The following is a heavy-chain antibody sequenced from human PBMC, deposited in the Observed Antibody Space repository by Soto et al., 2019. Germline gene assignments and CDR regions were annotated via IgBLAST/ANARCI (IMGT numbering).Heavy chain of an antibody. J-gene: IGHJ4*02. CDR1: GGSISSYY. Sequence: PSETLSLTCTVSGGSISSYYWSWIRQPPGKGLEWFVYIYYSGSTNYNPSLKSRVTISVDTSKNQFSLKLSSVTAADTAVYYCARDRYSNDFDYWGQGTLVTVSS. V-gene: IGHV4-59*01. D-gene: IGHD4-4*01. CDR3: ARDRYSNDFDY. CDR2: IYYSGST.